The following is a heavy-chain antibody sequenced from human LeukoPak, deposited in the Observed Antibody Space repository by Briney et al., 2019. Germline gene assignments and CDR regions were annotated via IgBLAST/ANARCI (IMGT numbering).Heavy chain of an antibody. CDR2: IIPIFGTT. CDR3: ARVVTPRYCSTTSCYWKGWFDP. J-gene: IGHJ5*02. Sequence: ASVNVSCKASGGTLSRYAISWVRQAPGQGVEWMGGIIPIFGTTNYAQRFQGRVTITADESTSTAYMELSSLRSDDTAVYNCARVVTPRYCSTTSCYWKGWFDPWGQGTLVTVSS. D-gene: IGHD2-2*01. CDR1: GGTLSRYA. V-gene: IGHV1-69*13.